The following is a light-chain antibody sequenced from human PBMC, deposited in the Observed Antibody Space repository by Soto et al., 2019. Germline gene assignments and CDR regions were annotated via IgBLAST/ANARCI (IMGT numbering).Light chain of an antibody. V-gene: IGLV2-14*03. CDR1: SSDFGGYTY. CDR3: SSYTSTSTYV. CDR2: DAT. J-gene: IGLJ1*01. Sequence: QSVLTQPASVSGSPGQSITISCTGTSSDFGGYTYVSWYQQHPGKAPELMIFDATSRPSGVSNRFSGSKSDNTASLTIAGLQAEDEADYYCSSYTSTSTYVFGTGTKLTVL.